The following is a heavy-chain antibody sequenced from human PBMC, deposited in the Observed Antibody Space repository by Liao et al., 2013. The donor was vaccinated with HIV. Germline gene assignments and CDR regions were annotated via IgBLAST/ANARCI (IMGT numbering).Heavy chain of an antibody. J-gene: IGHJ4*02. CDR3: ARGGKQQLVRRRFDY. Sequence: QVQLQQWGAGLLKPSETLSLTCAVYGGTFSGYSWTWIRQPPGKGLEWVGEVNHSGSTNYNPSLKSRVTISVDTSKNQFSLKLSSVTAADTAVYYCARGGKQQLVRRRFDYWGQGTLVTVSS. CDR2: VNHSGST. CDR1: GGTFSGYS. V-gene: IGHV4-34*01. D-gene: IGHD6-13*01.